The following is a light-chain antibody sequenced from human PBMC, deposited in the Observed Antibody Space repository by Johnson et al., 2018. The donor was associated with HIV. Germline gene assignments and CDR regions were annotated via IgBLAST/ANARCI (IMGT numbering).Light chain of an antibody. CDR2: ENN. CDR1: SSDMGNYA. Sequence: QSVLTQPPSVSAAPGQKVTISCSGSSSDMGNYAVSWYQQLPGTAPKLLIYENNKRPSGIPDRFSGSKSGTSATLDITGLQTGDEADYYCGTWDSSLGTYVFGTGTKVTVL. CDR3: GTWDSSLGTYV. V-gene: IGLV1-51*02. J-gene: IGLJ1*01.